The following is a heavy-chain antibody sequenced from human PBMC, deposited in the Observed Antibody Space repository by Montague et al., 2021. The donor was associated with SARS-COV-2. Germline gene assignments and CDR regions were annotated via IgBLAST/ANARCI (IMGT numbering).Heavy chain of an antibody. J-gene: IGHJ4*02. CDR3: VRYSGWFYFDF. D-gene: IGHD6-19*01. CDR2: TYYRSKWYS. Sequence: CAISGDSVSSNSGTSSWTTPALSRGLHLLCSTYYRSKWYSDYAPSVRGRLTVNPDASKNEFSLELNYVTPEDTAVYYCVRYSGWFYFDFWGQGTLVTVSS. V-gene: IGHV6-1*01. CDR1: GDSVSSNSGT.